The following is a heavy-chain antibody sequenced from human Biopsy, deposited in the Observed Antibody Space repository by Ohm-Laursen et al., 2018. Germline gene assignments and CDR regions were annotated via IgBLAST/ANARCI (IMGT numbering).Heavy chain of an antibody. CDR1: GDSISSYY. D-gene: IGHD3-22*01. CDR3: ARDRGFYSDRTVPGYFDL. CDR2: VYYTGST. Sequence: SETLSLTCIVSGDSISSYYWSWIRQPPGKGLEWIGHVYYTGSTDYNPSLQSRVTISVDTSKNHFSLRLRSVTPADTAIYYCARDRGFYSDRTVPGYFDLWGRDTLVTVSS. V-gene: IGHV4-59*01. J-gene: IGHJ2*01.